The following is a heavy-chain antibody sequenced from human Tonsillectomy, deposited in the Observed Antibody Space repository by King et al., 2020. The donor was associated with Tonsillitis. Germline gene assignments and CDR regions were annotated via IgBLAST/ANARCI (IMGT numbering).Heavy chain of an antibody. J-gene: IGHJ4*02. V-gene: IGHV1-18*04. D-gene: IGHD3-3*01. CDR1: GYTFTSYG. CDR3: ARGVLRPHYDFWSGYQHYFDY. Sequence: VQLVESGAEVKKPGASVKVSCKASGYTFTSYGISWVRQAPGQGLEWMGWISAYNGNTNYAQKLQGRVTMTTDTSTSTAYMELRSLRSDDTAVYYCARGVLRPHYDFWSGYQHYFDYWGQGTLVTVSS. CDR2: ISAYNGNT.